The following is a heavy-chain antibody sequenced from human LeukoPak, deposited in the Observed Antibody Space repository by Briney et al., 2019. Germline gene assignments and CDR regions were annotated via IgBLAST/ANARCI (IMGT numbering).Heavy chain of an antibody. CDR3: ARDWPSGWQQLPDYDAVDI. Sequence: AGGSLRLSCAASGFSFSSYAMSWVRQPPGKGLEWVSSFSGGGGDTYYADSVKGRFTISRDNSKNMLCLQMDSLRVDDTAVYYCARDWPSGWQQLPDYDAVDIWGQGTMVTVSS. CDR2: FSGGGGDT. D-gene: IGHD6-13*01. V-gene: IGHV3-23*01. J-gene: IGHJ3*02. CDR1: GFSFSSYA.